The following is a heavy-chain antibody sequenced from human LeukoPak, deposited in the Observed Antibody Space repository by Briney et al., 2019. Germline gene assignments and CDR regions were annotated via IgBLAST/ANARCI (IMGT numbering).Heavy chain of an antibody. CDR3: LRDRDY. V-gene: IGHV3-48*04. J-gene: IGHJ4*02. CDR1: GFTFSSYG. Sequence: GGSLRLSCTASGFTFSSYGMHWARQAPGKGLEWVAYITGSSDIIHYADSVKGRFTISRDNAKNTLYLQMNSLRAEDTAVYYCLRDRDYWGQGTLVTVSS. CDR2: ITGSSDII.